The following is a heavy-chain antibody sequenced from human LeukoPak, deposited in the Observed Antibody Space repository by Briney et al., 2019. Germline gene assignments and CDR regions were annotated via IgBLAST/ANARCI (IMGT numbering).Heavy chain of an antibody. CDR1: GFTFTNYA. J-gene: IGHJ5*02. V-gene: IGHV3-23*01. Sequence: GGSLRLPCAASGFTFTNYAMTWVRQTPGKGLEWVSTIRGGGTNTLHADSVKGRFTISRDNSKSTLYLQMNNLRAEDTAVYYCAKHSGSDSGYWLDPWGQGTRVTVSS. D-gene: IGHD5-12*01. CDR3: AKHSGSDSGYWLDP. CDR2: IRGGGTNT.